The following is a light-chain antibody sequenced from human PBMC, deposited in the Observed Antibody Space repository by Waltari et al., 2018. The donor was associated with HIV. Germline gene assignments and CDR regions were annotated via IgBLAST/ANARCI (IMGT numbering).Light chain of an antibody. J-gene: IGLJ3*02. CDR2: EVS. CDR3: SSYTSSSTRV. CDR1: SSDVGGYNY. Sequence: QSALTQPASVSGSPGQSITISCTGTSSDVGGYNYVSWYQQHPGKAPKLMIDEVSNRPAGVSGRFAGSKCGSTASLTTSGLQAEDEADSCCSSYTSSSTRVFGGGTKLSVL. V-gene: IGLV2-14*01.